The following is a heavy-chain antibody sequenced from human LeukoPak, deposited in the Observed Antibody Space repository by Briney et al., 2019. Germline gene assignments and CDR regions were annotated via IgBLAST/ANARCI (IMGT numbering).Heavy chain of an antibody. V-gene: IGHV1-46*01. J-gene: IGHJ6*03. Sequence: ASVKVSCKASGYAFSSYYMHWVRQAPGQGLEWMGIINPSDGGTNYAQKFQGRVTMTRDMSTSTVYMELSSLRSEDTAVYYCARGGGITSFGVGSRYYYYYMDDWGKGTTVTVYS. CDR2: INPSDGGT. D-gene: IGHD3-3*01. CDR1: GYAFSSYY. CDR3: ARGGGITSFGVGSRYYYYYMDD.